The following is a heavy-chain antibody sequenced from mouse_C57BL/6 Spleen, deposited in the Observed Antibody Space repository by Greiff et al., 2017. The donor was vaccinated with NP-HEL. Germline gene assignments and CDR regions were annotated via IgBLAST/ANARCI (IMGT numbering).Heavy chain of an antibody. CDR3: ATAAQATWDAMDY. V-gene: IGHV1-81*01. D-gene: IGHD3-2*02. J-gene: IGHJ4*01. CDR2: IYPRSGNT. CDR1: GYTFTSYG. Sequence: QVQLQQSGAELARPGASVKLSCKASGYTFTSYGISWVKQRTGQGLEWIGEIYPRSGNTYYNEKFKGKATLTADKSSSTAYMELRSLTSEDSAVYFCATAAQATWDAMDYWGQGTSVTVSS.